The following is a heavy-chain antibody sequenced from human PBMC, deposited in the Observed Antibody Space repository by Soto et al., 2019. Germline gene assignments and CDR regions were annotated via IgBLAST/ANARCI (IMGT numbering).Heavy chain of an antibody. Sequence: QVQLVQSGAEVKKPGSSVKVSCKASGGTFSSYAISWVRQAPGQGLEWMGGIIPIFGTANYAQKFQGRVTITADESTSTAYMELSSLRSEDTAVSYCARGRVTMVRGANWHFDYWGQGTLVTVSS. V-gene: IGHV1-69*12. J-gene: IGHJ4*02. CDR3: ARGRVTMVRGANWHFDY. CDR2: IIPIFGTA. CDR1: GGTFSSYA. D-gene: IGHD3-10*01.